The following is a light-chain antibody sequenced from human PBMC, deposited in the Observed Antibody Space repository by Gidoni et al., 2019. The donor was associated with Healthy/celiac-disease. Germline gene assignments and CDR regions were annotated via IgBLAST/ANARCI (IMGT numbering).Light chain of an antibody. CDR1: SSNIGSNY. CDR3: AAWDDSLSGQV. Sequence: QSVLTQPPSASVTPGPGVTISCSGSSSNIGSNYVYWYQQLPGTAPKLRIYRNNQRPSGVPDRFSGSKSGTSASLAISGLRSEDEADYYCAAWDDSLSGQVFGTGTKVTVL. J-gene: IGLJ1*01. V-gene: IGLV1-47*01. CDR2: RNN.